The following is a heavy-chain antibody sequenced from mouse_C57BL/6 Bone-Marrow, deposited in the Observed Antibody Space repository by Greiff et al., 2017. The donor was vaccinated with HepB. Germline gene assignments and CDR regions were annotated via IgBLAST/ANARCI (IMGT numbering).Heavy chain of an antibody. Sequence: VQLKESGGGLVQPGGSLKLSCAASGFTFSDYYMYWVRQTPEKRLEWVAYISNGGGSTYYPDTVKGRFTISRDNAKNTLYLQMSRLKSEDTAMYYCARRGVYYGNYVGYWGQGTTLTVSS. CDR3: ARRGVYYGNYVGY. V-gene: IGHV5-12*01. J-gene: IGHJ2*01. CDR1: GFTFSDYY. D-gene: IGHD2-1*01. CDR2: ISNGGGST.